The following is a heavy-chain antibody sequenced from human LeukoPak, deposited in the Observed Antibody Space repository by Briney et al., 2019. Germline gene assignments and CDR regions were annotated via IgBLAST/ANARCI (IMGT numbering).Heavy chain of an antibody. CDR2: INHSGST. D-gene: IGHD3-10*01. Sequence: SSETLSLTCAVYGGSFSGYYWSWIRQPPGKGLEWIGEINHSGSTNYNPSLKSRVTISVDTSKNQFSLKLSSVTAADTAVYYCARFYTTSQYGSGYMDVWGKGTTVTVSS. V-gene: IGHV4-34*01. CDR1: GGSFSGYY. J-gene: IGHJ6*03. CDR3: ARFYTTSQYGSGYMDV.